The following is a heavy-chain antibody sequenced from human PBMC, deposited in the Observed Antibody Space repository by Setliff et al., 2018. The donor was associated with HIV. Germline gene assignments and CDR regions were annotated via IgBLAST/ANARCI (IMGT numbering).Heavy chain of an antibody. CDR1: GYTFTSYY. V-gene: IGHV1-46*01. J-gene: IGHJ6*03. D-gene: IGHD3-10*01. CDR2: INPSGGST. CDR3: ARGINMVRGVIDYYYYMDV. Sequence: ASVKVSCKASGYTFTSYYMHWVRQAPGQGLEWMGIINPSGGSTNYAQRFQGTVTMTRDTSTSTVYMELSSLSSEDTAIYYCARGINMVRGVIDYYYYMDVWGKGTTVTVSS.